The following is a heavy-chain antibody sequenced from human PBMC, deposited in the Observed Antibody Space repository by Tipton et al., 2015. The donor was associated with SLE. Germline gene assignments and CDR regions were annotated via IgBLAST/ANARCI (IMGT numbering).Heavy chain of an antibody. D-gene: IGHD6-19*01. CDR2: IIGNGGST. CDR1: GFTFSNYG. CDR3: AKGEDGSGWPV. Sequence: SLRLSCAASGFTFSNYGMNWVRQAPGKGLEWVSGIIGNGGSTYYADSVKGRFTISRDNSKNTLYLQMNSLRAEDTAVYYCAKGEDGSGWPVWGRGTTVTVSS. J-gene: IGHJ6*04. V-gene: IGHV3-23*01.